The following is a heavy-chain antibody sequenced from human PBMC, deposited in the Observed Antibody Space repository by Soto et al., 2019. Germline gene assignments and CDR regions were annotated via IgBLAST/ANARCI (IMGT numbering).Heavy chain of an antibody. J-gene: IGHJ4*02. Sequence: GGSLRLSCAASGFTFDDYAMHWVRQAPGKGLEWVSGISCNSGSIGYADSVKGRFNISRDNAKNSLYLQMNSLRAEDTAVYYCASGDPLLQLDYWGQGTLVTVSS. D-gene: IGHD2-15*01. CDR1: GFTFDDYA. CDR2: ISCNSGSI. V-gene: IGHV3-9*01. CDR3: ASGDPLLQLDY.